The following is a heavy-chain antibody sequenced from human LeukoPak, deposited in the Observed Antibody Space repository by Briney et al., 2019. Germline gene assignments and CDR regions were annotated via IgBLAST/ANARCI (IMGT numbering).Heavy chain of an antibody. V-gene: IGHV3-48*01. J-gene: IGHJ6*03. CDR2: ISSSSSTI. D-gene: IGHD3-10*01. CDR1: GFTFSSYG. Sequence: GGSLRLSCAASGFTFSSYGMHWVRQAPGKGLEWVSNISSSSSTIYYAASVKGRFTISRDNAKNSLYLQMNSLRAEDTAVYYCARDESGGEDYYYYYMDVWGKGTTVTVSS. CDR3: ARDESGGEDYYYYYMDV.